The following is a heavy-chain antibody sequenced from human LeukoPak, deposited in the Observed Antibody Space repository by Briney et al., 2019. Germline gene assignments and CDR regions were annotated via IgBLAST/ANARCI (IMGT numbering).Heavy chain of an antibody. CDR2: ISGSGGST. CDR3: VRGGGDYSYAMDV. Sequence: GWSLRLSCAASGFTFSSYAMSWVRQAPGKGLEWVSAISGSGGSTYYADSVKGRFIISRDNARNILYLQMHSLRAEDTAVYYCVRGGGDYSYAMDVWGQGTTVTVPS. CDR1: GFTFSSYA. J-gene: IGHJ6*02. V-gene: IGHV3-23*01.